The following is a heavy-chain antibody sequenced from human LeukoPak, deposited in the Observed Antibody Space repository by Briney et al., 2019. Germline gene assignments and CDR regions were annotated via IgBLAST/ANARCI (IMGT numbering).Heavy chain of an antibody. CDR2: IYYSGST. Sequence: SETLSLTSTVSGGSISSYYWSWIRQPPGKGLEWIGYIYYSGSTNYNPSLKSRVTISVDTSKNQFSLKVSSVTAADTAVYYCARSGTAMVTVDYWGQGTLVTVSS. V-gene: IGHV4-59*01. J-gene: IGHJ4*02. D-gene: IGHD5-18*01. CDR1: GGSISSYY. CDR3: ARSGTAMVTVDY.